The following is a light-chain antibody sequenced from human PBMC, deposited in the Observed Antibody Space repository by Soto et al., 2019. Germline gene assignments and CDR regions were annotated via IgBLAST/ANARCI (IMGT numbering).Light chain of an antibody. CDR2: GAS. Sequence: EIVMTQSPATLSVSPGEGATLSCRASQSVSSKLAWYQQKPGQAPRLLIYGASTRATGIPARFSGSGSGTEFTLIISSLQSEDSAVYYCKQYNNWPPITFGPGTRLEIK. V-gene: IGKV3-15*01. CDR1: QSVSSK. J-gene: IGKJ5*01. CDR3: KQYNNWPPIT.